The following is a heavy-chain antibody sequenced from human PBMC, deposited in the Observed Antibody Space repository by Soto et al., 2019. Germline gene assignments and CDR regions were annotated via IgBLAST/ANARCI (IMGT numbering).Heavy chain of an antibody. V-gene: IGHV4-59*01. CDR2: IYYSGST. CDR3: ARDPALDF. CDR1: GGSISSYY. Sequence: PSETLSLTCTVSGGSISSYYWSWIRQPPGKGLEWIGYIYYSGSTKYNPSLKSRVTISVDTSKNQFSLKLSSVTAADTAVYYCARDPALDFWGQGTLVTVSS. J-gene: IGHJ4*02.